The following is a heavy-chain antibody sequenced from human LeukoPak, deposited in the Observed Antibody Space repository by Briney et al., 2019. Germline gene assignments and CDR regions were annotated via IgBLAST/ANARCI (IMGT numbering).Heavy chain of an antibody. D-gene: IGHD3-22*01. Sequence: ASVKVSCKASGYTFTSYDINWVRQAPGQGLVWMGWMNPNSGNTGYAQKFQGRVTMTRNTSISTAYMELSSLRSEDTAVYYCARSPDEGSGYYYNWFDPWGQGTLVTVSS. CDR2: MNPNSGNT. CDR1: GYTFTSYD. J-gene: IGHJ5*02. V-gene: IGHV1-8*01. CDR3: ARSPDEGSGYYYNWFDP.